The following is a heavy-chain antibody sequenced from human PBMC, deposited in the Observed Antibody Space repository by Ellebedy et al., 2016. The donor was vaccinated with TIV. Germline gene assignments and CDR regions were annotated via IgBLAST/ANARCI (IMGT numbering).Heavy chain of an antibody. CDR3: VKCGYKYGFVDY. CDR2: IRSDGGRP. CDR1: GFSFSSYA. J-gene: IGHJ4*02. V-gene: IGHV3-64D*09. Sequence: GESLKISCSASGFSFSSYAMYWIRQAPGKGLEYVSAIRSDGGRPFHADSVKGRFTISRDNSKSPLYLQMSSLRPEDTAVYYFVKCGYKYGFVDYWGQGTLVTVSS. D-gene: IGHD5-18*01.